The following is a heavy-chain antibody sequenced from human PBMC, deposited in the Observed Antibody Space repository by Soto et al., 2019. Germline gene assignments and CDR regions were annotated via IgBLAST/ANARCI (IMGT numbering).Heavy chain of an antibody. D-gene: IGHD2-21*01. V-gene: IGHV3-21*01. Sequence: GSLRLSCAVSGFTFIRYSMNWVRQAPGKGLQWISFISNSGTYTYYADSVKGRFTISRDNAKNSLHLQMNSLRAEDTAVYYCARVLVNYFEYWGQGTLVTVSS. CDR1: GFTFIRYS. CDR3: ARVLVNYFEY. J-gene: IGHJ4*02. CDR2: ISNSGTYT.